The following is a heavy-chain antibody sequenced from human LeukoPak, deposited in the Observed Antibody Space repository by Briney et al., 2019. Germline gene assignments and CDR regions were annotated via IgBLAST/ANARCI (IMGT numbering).Heavy chain of an antibody. CDR1: GFTFSRYG. Sequence: GGTLRLSCEASGFTFSRYGMSWVRQAPGKGLEWVSGINWNGGSTGYADSVKGRFTISRDNAKNSLYLQMNSLRAEDTAVYYCARDGDYYYYMDVWGKGTTVTVSS. J-gene: IGHJ6*03. CDR2: INWNGGST. CDR3: ARDGDYYYYMDV. V-gene: IGHV3-20*04. D-gene: IGHD4-17*01.